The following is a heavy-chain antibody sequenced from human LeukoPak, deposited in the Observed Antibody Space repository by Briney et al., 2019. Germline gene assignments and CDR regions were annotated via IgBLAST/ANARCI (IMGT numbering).Heavy chain of an antibody. CDR3: ARVRDGYNFHRWFDP. V-gene: IGHV1-69*13. J-gene: IGHJ5*02. Sequence: SVTVSCTASGYTFNNHYMYWVRQAPGQGLEWMGGIIPIFGTANYAQKFQGRVTITADESTSTAYMELSSLRSEDTAVYYCARVRDGYNFHRWFDPWGQGTLVTVSS. CDR1: GYTFNNHY. CDR2: IIPIFGTA. D-gene: IGHD5-24*01.